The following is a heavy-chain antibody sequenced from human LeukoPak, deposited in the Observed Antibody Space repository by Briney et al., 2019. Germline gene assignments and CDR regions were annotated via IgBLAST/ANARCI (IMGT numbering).Heavy chain of an antibody. J-gene: IGHJ4*02. CDR1: GYTFTGYY. CDR3: ARDWYYGDGYFDY. D-gene: IGHD4-17*01. CDR2: INPNSGGT. Sequence: ASVTVSCKASGYTFTGYYMHWVRQAPGQGLEWMGWINPNSGGTNYAQKFQGRVTMTRDTSISTAYMELSRLRSDDTAVYYCARDWYYGDGYFDYWGQGTLVTVSS. V-gene: IGHV1-2*02.